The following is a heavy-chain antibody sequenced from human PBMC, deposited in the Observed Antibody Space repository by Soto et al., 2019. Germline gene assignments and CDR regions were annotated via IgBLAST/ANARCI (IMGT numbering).Heavy chain of an antibody. V-gene: IGHV4-4*07. D-gene: IGHD5-12*01. J-gene: IGHJ4*02. CDR2: IFSSGST. CDR1: GGSIHTFY. Sequence: PSETLSLTCTVAGGSIHTFYWSWVRQPAGKGLEWIGRIFSSGSTSFNPSLESRVAMSVDTSKYHFSLNLSSVTAADMAVYYCAREGSYSAYNFAHGIQLWSFDFWGQGALVTVSS. CDR3: AREGSYSAYNFAHGIQLWSFDF.